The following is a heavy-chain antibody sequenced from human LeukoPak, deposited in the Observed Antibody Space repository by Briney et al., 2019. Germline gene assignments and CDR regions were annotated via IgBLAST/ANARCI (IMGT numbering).Heavy chain of an antibody. Sequence: GGSLRLSCAASGFTFSSYSMNWVRQAPGKGLEWVSYISSSGSTIYYADSVKGRFTISRDNAKNSLYLQMNSLRAEDTAVYYCAELGITMSAVAWGDGTTVTTSS. J-gene: IGHJ6*04. CDR2: ISSSGSTI. D-gene: IGHD3-22*01. V-gene: IGHV3-48*04. CDR3: AELGITMSAVA. CDR1: GFTFSSYS.